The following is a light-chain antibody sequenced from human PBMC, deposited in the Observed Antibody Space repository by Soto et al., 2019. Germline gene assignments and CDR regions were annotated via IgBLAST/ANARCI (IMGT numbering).Light chain of an antibody. CDR2: AAS. J-gene: IGKJ2*01. Sequence: DIQMTQSPSSLSASVGDRVTITCRASQSIISYLNWYQQKPGKAPKLLIYAASSLQSGVPSRFSGSGSGTDFTLTISSLQPEDFATYYCQQSYSTPMYTFGQGTTLE. V-gene: IGKV1-39*01. CDR3: QQSYSTPMYT. CDR1: QSIISY.